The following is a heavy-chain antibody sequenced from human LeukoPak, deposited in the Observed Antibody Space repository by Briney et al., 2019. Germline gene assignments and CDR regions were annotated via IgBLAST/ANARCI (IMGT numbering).Heavy chain of an antibody. Sequence: SETLSLTCFVSGGSINSYYWSWIRQPPGKGLEWIGFIHYSGSTNYNPSLKSRVTISVDTSKNQISLKVKSVTAADTAVYYCARGIGYNWNEFYFDYWGQGTLVTVSS. J-gene: IGHJ4*02. CDR2: IHYSGST. V-gene: IGHV4-59*01. CDR1: GGSINSYY. CDR3: ARGIGYNWNEFYFDY. D-gene: IGHD1-1*01.